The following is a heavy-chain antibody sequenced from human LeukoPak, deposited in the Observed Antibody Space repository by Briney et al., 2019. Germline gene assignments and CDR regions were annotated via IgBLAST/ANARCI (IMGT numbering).Heavy chain of an antibody. Sequence: RGSLRLSCAASGFTFSSYGMHWVRQAPGKGMEWVAFIRYDGSDKYYADSVKGRFTISRDNSKNTLYLQMNSLRAEDTAVYYCANLPLVRGVILAVVYWGQGTLVTVSS. CDR2: IRYDGSDK. J-gene: IGHJ4*02. CDR1: GFTFSSYG. D-gene: IGHD3-10*01. CDR3: ANLPLVRGVILAVVY. V-gene: IGHV3-30*02.